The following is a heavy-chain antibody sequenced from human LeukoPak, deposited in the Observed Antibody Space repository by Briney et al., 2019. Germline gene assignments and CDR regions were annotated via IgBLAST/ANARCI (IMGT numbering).Heavy chain of an antibody. Sequence: GESLKISCTGSGYIFSDYWIGWVRQMPGKGLEWMGIIYPGDSDTRYSPSFQGQVTISADKSISTAYLQWSSLKASDTAMYYCARNHIYGDYDGFDYWGQGTLVTVSS. CDR2: IYPGDSDT. CDR3: ARNHIYGDYDGFDY. J-gene: IGHJ4*02. CDR1: GYIFSDYW. D-gene: IGHD4-17*01. V-gene: IGHV5-51*01.